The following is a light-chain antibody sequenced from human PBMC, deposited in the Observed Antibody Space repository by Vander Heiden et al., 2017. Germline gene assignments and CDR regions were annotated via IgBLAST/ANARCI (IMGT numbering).Light chain of an antibody. Sequence: QSVLSSSNNKNYLAWYQQMPGQPPKLLINWASTRESGVPDRFSGSGSGTDFTLTISSLQAEDVAVYYCHQSSTAPRTFGRGTKVEIK. V-gene: IGKV4-1*01. CDR3: HQSSTAPRT. J-gene: IGKJ4*02. CDR1: QSVLSSSNNKNY. CDR2: WAS.